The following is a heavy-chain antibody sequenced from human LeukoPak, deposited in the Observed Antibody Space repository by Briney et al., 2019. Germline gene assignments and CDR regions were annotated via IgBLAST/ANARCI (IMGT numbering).Heavy chain of an antibody. V-gene: IGHV4-39*07. J-gene: IGHJ4*02. D-gene: IGHD4-23*01. CDR1: GGSISSSSYY. CDR2: IYYSGST. CDR3: ARYESDYGGNPGLFDY. Sequence: SETLSLTCTVSGGSISSSSYYWGWIRQPPGKGLEWIGSIYYSGSTYYNPSLKSRVTISVDTSKNQFSLKLSSVTAADTAVYYCARYESDYGGNPGLFDYWGQGTLVTVSS.